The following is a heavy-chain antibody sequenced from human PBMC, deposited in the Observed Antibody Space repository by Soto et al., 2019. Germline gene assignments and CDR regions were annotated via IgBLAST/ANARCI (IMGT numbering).Heavy chain of an antibody. J-gene: IGHJ4*02. CDR2: IWYDGSNK. Sequence: GGSLRLSCAASGFTFSSYGMHWVRQAPGKGLEWVAVIWYDGSNKYYADSVKGRFTISRDNSKNTLYLQMNSLRAEDTAVYYCARDPGVVVPAAIAYYFDYWGQGTLVTVSS. CDR1: GFTFSSYG. D-gene: IGHD2-2*01. CDR3: ARDPGVVVPAAIAYYFDY. V-gene: IGHV3-33*01.